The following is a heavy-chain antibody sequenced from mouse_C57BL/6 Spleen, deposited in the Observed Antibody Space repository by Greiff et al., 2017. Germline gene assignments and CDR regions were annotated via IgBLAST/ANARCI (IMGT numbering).Heavy chain of an antibody. D-gene: IGHD1-1*01. CDR1: GYTFTSYW. V-gene: IGHV1-52*01. J-gene: IGHJ3*01. Sequence: VKLQQPGAELVRPGSSVKLSCKASGYTFTSYWMHWVKQRPIQGLEWIGNIDPSDSETHYNQKFKDKATLTVDKSSSTAYMQLSSLTSEDSAVYYCAREGDYGSFAYWGQGTLVTVSA. CDR3: AREGDYGSFAY. CDR2: IDPSDSET.